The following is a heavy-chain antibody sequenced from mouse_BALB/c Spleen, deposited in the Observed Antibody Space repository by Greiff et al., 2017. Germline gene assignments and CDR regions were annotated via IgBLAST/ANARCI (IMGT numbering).Heavy chain of an antibody. CDR2: INPSTGYT. V-gene: IGHV1-7*01. D-gene: IGHD4-1*01. CDR3: AELGRIDY. Sequence: VKLQESGAELAKPGASVKMSCTASGYTFTSYWMHWVNQRPGQGLEWIGDINPSTGYTEYTQKFKDKATLTADKSSSTAYMQLRSLTSEDSSVYYCAELGRIDYWGQGTTLTVSS. J-gene: IGHJ2*01. CDR1: GYTFTSYW.